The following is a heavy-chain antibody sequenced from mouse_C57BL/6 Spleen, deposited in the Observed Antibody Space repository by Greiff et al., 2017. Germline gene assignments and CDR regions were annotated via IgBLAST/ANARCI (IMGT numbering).Heavy chain of an antibody. J-gene: IGHJ2*01. Sequence: EVKLQESGPGLVKPSQSLSLTCSVTGYSITSGYYWNWIRQFPGKKLEWMGYISYDGSNNYNPSLKNRISITRDTSKNQFFLKLNSVTTEDTATYYCAIYALRRGGYFDYWGQGTTLTVSS. CDR2: ISYDGSN. CDR3: AIYALRRGGYFDY. CDR1: GYSITSGYY. V-gene: IGHV3-6*01. D-gene: IGHD2-12*01.